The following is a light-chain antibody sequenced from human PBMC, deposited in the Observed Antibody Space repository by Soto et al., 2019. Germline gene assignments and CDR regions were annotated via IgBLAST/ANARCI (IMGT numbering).Light chain of an antibody. J-gene: IGKJ4*01. CDR1: QSVSSSY. CDR2: GAS. CDR3: QQLNSYPRT. Sequence: EIVLTQSPGTLSLSPGERATLSCRASQSVSSSYLAWYQQKPGQAPRLLIYGASSRATGIPDRFSGSGSGTDFTLTISRLEPEDFATYYCQQLNSYPRTFGGGTKVEIK. V-gene: IGKV3-20*01.